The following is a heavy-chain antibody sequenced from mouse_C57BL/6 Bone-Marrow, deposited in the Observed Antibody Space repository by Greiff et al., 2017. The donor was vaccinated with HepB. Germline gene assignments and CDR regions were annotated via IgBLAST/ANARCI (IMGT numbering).Heavy chain of an antibody. CDR2: IYPGSGST. V-gene: IGHV1-55*01. CDR1: GYTFTSYW. Sequence: QVHVKQPGAELVKPGASVKMSCKASGYTFTSYWITWVKQRPGQGLEWIGDIYPGSGSTNYNEKFKSKATLTVDTSSSTAYMQLSSLTSEDSAVYYCASDYEYFDYWGQGTTLTVSS. CDR3: ASDYEYFDY. D-gene: IGHD2-4*01. J-gene: IGHJ2*01.